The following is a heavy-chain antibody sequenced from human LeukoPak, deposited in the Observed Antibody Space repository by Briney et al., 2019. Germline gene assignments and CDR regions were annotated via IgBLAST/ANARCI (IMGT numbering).Heavy chain of an antibody. CDR2: INAGNGNT. V-gene: IGHV1-3*03. Sequence: ASVKVSCKASGYTFTSYAMHWVRQAPGQRLEWMGWINAGNGNTKYSQEFQGRVTITRDTSASTAYMELSSLRSEDMAGYYCARAHSGYYYGWFDPWGQGTLVTVSS. CDR1: GYTFTSYA. CDR3: ARAHSGYYYGWFDP. J-gene: IGHJ5*02. D-gene: IGHD3-22*01.